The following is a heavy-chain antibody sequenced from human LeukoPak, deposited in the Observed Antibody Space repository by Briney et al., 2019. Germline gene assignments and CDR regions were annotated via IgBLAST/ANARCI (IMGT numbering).Heavy chain of an antibody. D-gene: IGHD1-14*01. CDR3: ARRRDNNDYFDMDV. CDR2: VLQSGST. J-gene: IGHJ6*02. Sequence: SETLSLTCTVSGGSISSSTSSWGWIRQPPGNGLEWIGTVLQSGSTYYNPSLKGRVTMSVDTSKNQFSLRLSSVTAADTALYYCARRRDNNDYFDMDVWGQGTTVTVSS. CDR1: GGSISSSTSS. V-gene: IGHV4-39*01.